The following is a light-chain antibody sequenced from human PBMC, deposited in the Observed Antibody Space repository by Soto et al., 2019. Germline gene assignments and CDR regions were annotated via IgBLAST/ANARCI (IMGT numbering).Light chain of an antibody. J-gene: IGKJ5*01. Sequence: EIVLTQSPGTLSLSPGERATLSCRASQSVSSSYLAWYRQKPGQAPRLLIYGASSRATGIPDRFSGSGSGTDFTLTITRLEPEDFAVYYCQQHGISHITFGQGTRLEIK. V-gene: IGKV3-20*01. CDR1: QSVSSSY. CDR3: QQHGISHIT. CDR2: GAS.